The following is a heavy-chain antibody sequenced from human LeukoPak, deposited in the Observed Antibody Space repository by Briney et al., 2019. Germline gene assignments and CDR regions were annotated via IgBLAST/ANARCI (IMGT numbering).Heavy chain of an antibody. Sequence: PGGSLRLSCAASGFTFSSYSMNWVRQAPGKGLEWVSYITSSGSTIYYADSVKGRFTISRDNAKNSLYLQMNSLRDEDTAVYYCARKSPGGAGGIVDYWGQGTLVTVSS. CDR1: GFTFSSYS. CDR3: ARKSPGGAGGIVDY. V-gene: IGHV3-48*02. J-gene: IGHJ4*02. CDR2: ITSSGSTI. D-gene: IGHD6-13*01.